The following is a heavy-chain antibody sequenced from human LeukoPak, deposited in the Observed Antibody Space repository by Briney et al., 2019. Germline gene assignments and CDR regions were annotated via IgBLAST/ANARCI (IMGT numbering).Heavy chain of an antibody. D-gene: IGHD1-26*01. CDR1: GGSISSYY. J-gene: IGHJ4*02. CDR2: IYYSGST. Sequence: SETLSLTCTVSGGSISSYYWGWIRQPPGKGLEWIGSIYYSGSTYYNPSLKSRVTISVDTSKNQFSLKLSSVTAADTAVYYCASESSWWELLSFFDYWGQGTLVTVSS. V-gene: IGHV4-39*01. CDR3: ASESSWWELLSFFDY.